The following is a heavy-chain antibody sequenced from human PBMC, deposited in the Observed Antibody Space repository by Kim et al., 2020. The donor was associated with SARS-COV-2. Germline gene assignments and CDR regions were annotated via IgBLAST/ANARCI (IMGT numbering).Heavy chain of an antibody. CDR1: GYTFTSYA. D-gene: IGHD6-13*01. CDR3: ARGGAIAAAGKGYFQH. CDR2: INAGNGNT. J-gene: IGHJ1*01. Sequence: ASVKVSCKASGYTFTSYAMHWVRQAPGQRLEWMGWINAGNGNTKYSQKFQGRVTITMDTSASTAYMELSSLRSEDTAVYYCARGGAIAAAGKGYFQHWGQGTLVTVSS. V-gene: IGHV1-3*01.